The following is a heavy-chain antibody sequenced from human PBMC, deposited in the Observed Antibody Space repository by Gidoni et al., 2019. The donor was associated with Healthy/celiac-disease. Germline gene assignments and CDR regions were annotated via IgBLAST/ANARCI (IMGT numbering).Heavy chain of an antibody. J-gene: IGHJ5*02. D-gene: IGHD2-15*01. V-gene: IGHV4-30-4*01. CDR2: IYYSGST. CDR1: VCSISSGAYY. CDR3: ARGRIEWFDP. Sequence: QVQLQESGPGLVKPSQTLSLTCTVSVCSISSGAYYGSWLRQPPGTGLEWIGYIYYSGSTYYNPAIKSRVTISVDTSKNQFSLKLSSVTAADTAVYYCARGRIEWFDPWGQGTLVTVSS.